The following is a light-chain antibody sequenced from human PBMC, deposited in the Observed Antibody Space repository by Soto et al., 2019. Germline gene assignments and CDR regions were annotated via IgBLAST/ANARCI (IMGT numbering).Light chain of an antibody. J-gene: IGKJ1*01. CDR3: QQYNNWPKT. CDR2: GSS. CDR1: QSVSSN. Sequence: EIVMTQSPATVSVSPGERATLSCRASQSVSSNLAWYHQKPGQAPRLLIYGSSTRATGIPARFSGSGSGTEFTLTISSLPAEDFAVYYCQQYNNWPKTFGQGTKVEIK. V-gene: IGKV3-15*01.